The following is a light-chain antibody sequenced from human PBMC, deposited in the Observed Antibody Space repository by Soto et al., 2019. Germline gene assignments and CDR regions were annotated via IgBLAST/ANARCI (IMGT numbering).Light chain of an antibody. CDR1: QSLSSVY. CDR3: QQFRTSPT. CDR2: GAS. V-gene: IGKV3-20*01. J-gene: IGKJ4*01. Sequence: EIVLTQSPGTLSLSPGERATLSCRASQSLSSVYLSCYQHKPGQAPRLLFFGASSRATGIPDRFSGSGSGTDFTLTIARLEPEDFAVYYCQQFRTSPTFGGGTKVEIK.